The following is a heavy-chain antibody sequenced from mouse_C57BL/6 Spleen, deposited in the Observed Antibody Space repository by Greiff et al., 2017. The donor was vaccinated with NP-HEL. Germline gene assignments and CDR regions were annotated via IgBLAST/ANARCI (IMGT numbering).Heavy chain of an antibody. J-gene: IGHJ1*03. CDR2: ISNLAYSI. CDR3: ARQEGRYYWYFDV. V-gene: IGHV5-15*04. Sequence: EVKLVESGGGLVQPGGSLKLSCAASGFTFSDYGMAWVRQAPRKGPEWVAFISNLAYSIYYADTVTGRFTISRENAKKTLYLEMSSLRSEDTAMYYCARQEGRYYWYFDVWGTGTTVTVSS. D-gene: IGHD1-1*01. CDR1: GFTFSDYG.